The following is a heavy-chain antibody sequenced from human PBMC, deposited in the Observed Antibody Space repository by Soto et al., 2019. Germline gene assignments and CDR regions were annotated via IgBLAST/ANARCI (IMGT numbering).Heavy chain of an antibody. CDR1: GFTFSSYW. J-gene: IGHJ3*02. V-gene: IGHV3-7*03. CDR2: IKQDGSEK. D-gene: IGHD1-26*01. CDR3: VKDRMNHNSVWDPFGI. Sequence: GGSLRLSCAASGFTFSSYWMSWVRQAPGKGLEWVANIKQDGSEKYYVDSVKGRFTISRDNAKNSLYLQMNSLRAEDTAVYYCVKDRMNHNSVWDPFGIWGQGTMVTVSS.